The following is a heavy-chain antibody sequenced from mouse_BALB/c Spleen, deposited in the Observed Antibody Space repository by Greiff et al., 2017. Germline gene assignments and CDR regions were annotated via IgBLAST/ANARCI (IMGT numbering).Heavy chain of an antibody. CDR1: GFTFSSYT. CDR2: ISNGGGST. Sequence: EVMLVESGGGLVQPGGSLKLSCAASGFTFSSYTMSWVRQTPEKRLEWVAYISNGGGSTYYPDTVKGRFTISRDNAKNTLYLQMSSRKSEDTAMYYCALITTVVAGPAYWGQGTLVTVSA. CDR3: ALITTVVAGPAY. D-gene: IGHD1-1*01. V-gene: IGHV5-12-2*01. J-gene: IGHJ3*01.